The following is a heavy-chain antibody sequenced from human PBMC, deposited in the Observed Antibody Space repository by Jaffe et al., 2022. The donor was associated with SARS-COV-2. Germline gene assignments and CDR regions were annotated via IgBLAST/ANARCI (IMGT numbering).Heavy chain of an antibody. V-gene: IGHV3-15*01. CDR1: GFTFSNAW. CDR3: TTDLSSGWYKLYYFDY. D-gene: IGHD6-19*01. Sequence: EVQLVESGGGLVKPGGSLRLSCAASGFTFSNAWMSWVRQAPGKGLEWVGRIKSKTDGGTTDYAAPVKGRFTISRDDSKNTLYLQMNSLKTEDTAVYYCTTDLSSGWYKLYYFDYWGQGTLVTVSS. CDR2: IKSKTDGGTT. J-gene: IGHJ4*02.